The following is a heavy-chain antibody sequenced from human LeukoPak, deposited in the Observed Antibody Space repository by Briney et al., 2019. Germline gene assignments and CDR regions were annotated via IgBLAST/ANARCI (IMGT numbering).Heavy chain of an antibody. D-gene: IGHD3-22*01. CDR2: IYHSGST. V-gene: IGHV4-38-2*02. CDR3: ARADYYDSSGYYLDY. Sequence: PSETLSLTCTVSGYSFSSCYYRGWLRQPPGKGLEGIGRIYHSGSTYYSPSLKSRVTISVDTSKNTFSLNLSSVTAAYTAVYYCARADYYDSSGYYLDYWGQGTLVTVSS. J-gene: IGHJ4*02. CDR1: GYSFSSCYY.